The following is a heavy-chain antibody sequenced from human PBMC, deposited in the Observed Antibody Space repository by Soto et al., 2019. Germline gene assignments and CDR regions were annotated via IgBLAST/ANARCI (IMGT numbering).Heavy chain of an antibody. CDR3: ARAKWLYRSEGMDV. V-gene: IGHV1-2*04. D-gene: IGHD3-22*01. CDR2: INPNSGGT. Sequence: ASVKVSCKASGYTFTSSYMHWVRQAPGQGLEWMGWINPNSGGTNYAQKFQGWVTMTRDTSISTAYMELSSLRSDDTAVYYCARAKWLYRSEGMDVWGQGTTVTVSS. J-gene: IGHJ6*02. CDR1: GYTFTSSY.